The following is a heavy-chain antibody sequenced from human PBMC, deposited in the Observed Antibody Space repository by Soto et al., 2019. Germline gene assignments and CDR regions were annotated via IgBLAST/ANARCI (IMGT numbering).Heavy chain of an antibody. V-gene: IGHV3-15*07. D-gene: IGHD6-19*01. Sequence: VGSLRLSCAASGFTFSNAWMNWVRQAPGKGLEWVGRIKSKTDGGTTDYAAPVKGRFTISRDDSKNTLYLQMNSLKTEDTAVYYCTTDWAIAVAGTYGMDVWGQGTTVTVSS. J-gene: IGHJ6*02. CDR1: GFTFSNAW. CDR3: TTDWAIAVAGTYGMDV. CDR2: IKSKTDGGTT.